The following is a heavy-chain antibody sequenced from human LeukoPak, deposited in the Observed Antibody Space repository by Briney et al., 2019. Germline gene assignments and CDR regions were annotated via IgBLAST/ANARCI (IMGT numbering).Heavy chain of an antibody. Sequence: ASVKVSCKASGYTFTGYDINWVRQATGQGLEWMGWMNPNSGNTGYAQKFQGRVTITSNTSISTAYMELSSLRSEDTAVYYCARVRRDGYNYGYWGQGTLVTVSS. CDR1: GYTFTGYD. CDR3: ARVRRDGYNYGY. CDR2: MNPNSGNT. V-gene: IGHV1-8*03. J-gene: IGHJ4*02. D-gene: IGHD5-24*01.